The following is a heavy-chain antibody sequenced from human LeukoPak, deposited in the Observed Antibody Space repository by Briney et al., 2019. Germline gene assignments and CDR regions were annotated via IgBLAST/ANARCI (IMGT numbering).Heavy chain of an antibody. CDR1: GGTFSSYA. J-gene: IGHJ6*04. CDR3: ARALVDIVATTSSSWYTNGMDV. Sequence: SVKVSCKASGGTFSSYAISWVRQAPGQGLEWMGGIIPIFGRTNYAQKFQGRVTITADKSTSTAYMELSGLRSEDTALYYCARALVDIVATTSSSWYTNGMDVWGKGTTVTVSS. V-gene: IGHV1-69*06. CDR2: IIPIFGRT. D-gene: IGHD5-12*01.